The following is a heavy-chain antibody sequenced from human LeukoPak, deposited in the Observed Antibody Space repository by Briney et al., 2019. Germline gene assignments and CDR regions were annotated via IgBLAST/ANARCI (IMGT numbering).Heavy chain of an antibody. V-gene: IGHV3-23*01. J-gene: IGHJ4*02. CDR1: GFTFSSYA. CDR2: ISGSGGST. CDR3: AKSRAGYCSGGSCHNFDY. Sequence: GGSLRLSCAASGFTFSSYAMSWVRQAPGKGLEWVLAISGSGGSTYYADSVKGRFTISRDNSKNTLYLQMNSLRAEDTAVYYCAKSRAGYCSGGSCHNFDYWGQGTLVTVSS. D-gene: IGHD2-15*01.